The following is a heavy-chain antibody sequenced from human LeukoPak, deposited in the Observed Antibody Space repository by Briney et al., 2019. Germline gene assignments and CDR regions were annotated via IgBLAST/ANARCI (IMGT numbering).Heavy chain of an antibody. J-gene: IGHJ4*02. CDR3: TRGSYYDSSGYSGVRLFDY. CDR2: INPNSGGT. CDR1: GYTITDYY. V-gene: IGHV1-2*02. D-gene: IGHD3-22*01. Sequence: ASVKVSCKASGYTITDYYIHWVRQAPGQGLEWTGWINPNSGGTNYAQKFQGRVTMTSDTSISTAYMELSRLRSDDTALYYCTRGSYYDSSGYSGVRLFDYWGQGTPVTVPS.